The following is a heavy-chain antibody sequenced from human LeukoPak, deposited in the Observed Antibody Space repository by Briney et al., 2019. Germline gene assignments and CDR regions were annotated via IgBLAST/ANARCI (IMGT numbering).Heavy chain of an antibody. V-gene: IGHV3-33*01. CDR3: ALVGATQDYFEY. CDR1: GFTFSSYG. J-gene: IGHJ4*02. Sequence: GGSLRLSCAASGFTFSSYGMHWFRQAPGKGPEWVAVIWYDGSKKYYADSVNGRFIISRDSATLYLQMDSLTAEDTAVYYCALVGATQDYFEYWGQGTLVTVSS. D-gene: IGHD1-26*01. CDR2: IWYDGSKK.